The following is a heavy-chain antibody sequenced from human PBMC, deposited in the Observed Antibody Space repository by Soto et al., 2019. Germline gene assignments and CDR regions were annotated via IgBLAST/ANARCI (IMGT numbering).Heavy chain of an antibody. J-gene: IGHJ6*03. CDR1: GDTFSSYA. D-gene: IGHD3-22*01. CDR3: ARDGSGYRSRDSPMEV. CDR2: IIPIFGTA. V-gene: IGHV1-69*13. Sequence: SVKVSCKASGDTFSSYAISWVRQAPGQGLEWMGGIIPIFGTANYAQKFQGRVTITADESTSTAYMELSSLRSEDTAVYYCARDGSGYRSRDSPMEVWGKGTKVTVSS.